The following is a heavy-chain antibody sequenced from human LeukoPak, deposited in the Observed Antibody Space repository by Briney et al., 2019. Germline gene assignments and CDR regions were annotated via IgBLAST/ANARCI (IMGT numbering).Heavy chain of an antibody. CDR1: GFTFSSYE. D-gene: IGHD2-21*02. J-gene: IGHJ4*02. V-gene: IGHV3-23*01. Sequence: PGGSLRLSCAASGFTFSSYEMNWVRQAPGKGLEWVSAISGSGANTHYADSVKGRFTISRDNSKNTLYLQMNSLRAEDTAVYYCAKTKYCGGDCYSWYFDYWGQETLVTVSS. CDR3: AKTKYCGGDCYSWYFDY. CDR2: ISGSGANT.